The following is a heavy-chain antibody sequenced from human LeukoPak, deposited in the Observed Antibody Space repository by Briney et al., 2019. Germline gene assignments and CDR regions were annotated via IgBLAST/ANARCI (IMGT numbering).Heavy chain of an antibody. CDR2: IYSGGNT. CDR1: GFTVSNNY. J-gene: IGHJ4*02. CDR3: ARDYSHSGSYSFFDY. Sequence: GGSLRLSCGVSGFTVSNNYMNWVRQAPGKGPEWVSIIYSGGNTYYADSVKGRFTISRDNPKNTLYLQMNSLRVEDTAVYYCARDYSHSGSYSFFDYWGQGALVTVSS. V-gene: IGHV3-66*01. D-gene: IGHD3-10*01.